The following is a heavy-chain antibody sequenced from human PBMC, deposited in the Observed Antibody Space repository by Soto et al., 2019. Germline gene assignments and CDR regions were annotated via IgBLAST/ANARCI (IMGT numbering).Heavy chain of an antibody. D-gene: IGHD2-21*01. CDR2: ISFDGSNE. Sequence: QVQLVESGGGVVQPGRSLRLSCAASGFTFSSYGMHWVRQAPGKGLEWVALISFDGSNEYYADSVKGRFTISRDNSKNTLYLHMNSLTPEDTAVYYCARVRVTLISFDWFDPWGQGTLVTVSS. CDR1: GFTFSSYG. J-gene: IGHJ5*02. V-gene: IGHV3-30*19. CDR3: ARVRVTLISFDWFDP.